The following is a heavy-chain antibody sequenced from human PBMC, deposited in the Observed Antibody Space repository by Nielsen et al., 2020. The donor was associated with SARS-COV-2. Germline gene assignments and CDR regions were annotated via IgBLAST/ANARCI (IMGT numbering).Heavy chain of an antibody. V-gene: IGHV3-23*01. D-gene: IGHD2-15*01. CDR3: AKEKGYCSGGRCRSPFDS. J-gene: IGHJ4*02. Sequence: GESLKISCVASGFTFSRTSMNWVRQAPGKGLEWVSMISGSGYSTYYTDSVKGRFTISIDNSKNTVYLEMNRLRAEDTAVYFCAKEKGYCSGGRCRSPFDSLGQGALVTVSS. CDR1: GFTFSRTS. CDR2: ISGSGYST.